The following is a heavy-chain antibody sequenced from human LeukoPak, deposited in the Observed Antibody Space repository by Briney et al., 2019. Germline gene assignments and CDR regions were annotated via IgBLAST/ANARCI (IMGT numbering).Heavy chain of an antibody. CDR3: AREDGMATTGFDY. V-gene: IGHV1-69*04. CDR1: GGTFSNYA. Sequence: WASVKVSCKASGGTFSNYAFSWARQAPGQGLEWMGRIIPILDVANYAQNFQGRVTITADISTSTAYMELSSLRSEDTAVYYCAREDGMATTGFDYWGQGTLVTVSS. D-gene: IGHD5-24*01. CDR2: IIPILDVA. J-gene: IGHJ4*02.